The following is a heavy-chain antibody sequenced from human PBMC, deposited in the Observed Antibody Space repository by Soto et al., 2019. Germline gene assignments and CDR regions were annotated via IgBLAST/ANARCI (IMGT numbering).Heavy chain of an antibody. CDR1: GYTFTSYD. CDR3: ARDGDSSGWSLYYYYYYGMAV. Sequence: QVQLVQSGAEVKKPGASVKVSCKASGYTFTSYDINWVRQATGQGLEWMGWMNPNSGNTGYAQKFQGRVTMTRNTSISKAYMELSSLRSEDTAVYYCARDGDSSGWSLYYYYYYGMAVWGQGTTVTVSS. J-gene: IGHJ6*02. CDR2: MNPNSGNT. V-gene: IGHV1-8*01. D-gene: IGHD6-19*01.